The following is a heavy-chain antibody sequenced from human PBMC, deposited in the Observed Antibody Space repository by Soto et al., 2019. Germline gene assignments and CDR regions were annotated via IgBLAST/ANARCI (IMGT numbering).Heavy chain of an antibody. CDR1: GFTFSSYA. CDR2: ISGSGGST. D-gene: IGHD2-8*02. V-gene: IGHV3-23*01. J-gene: IGHJ4*02. Sequence: EVQLLESGGGLVQPGGSLRLSCAASGFTFSSYAMSWVRQAPGKGLEWVSAISGSGGSTYYAYSVKGRFTISRDNSKNTLYLKMNSLRAEDKAVYYCAPRSPEGVTLGTDDYWGQGTLAIVAS. CDR3: APRSPEGVTLGTDDY.